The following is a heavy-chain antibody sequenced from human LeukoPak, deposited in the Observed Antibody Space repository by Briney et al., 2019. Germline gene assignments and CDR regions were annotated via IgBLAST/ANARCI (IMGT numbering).Heavy chain of an antibody. J-gene: IGHJ4*02. CDR3: ARVVTQSRYFDY. D-gene: IGHD1-14*01. CDR1: GGTFSSYA. Sequence: GASVKVSCKASGGTFSSYAISWVRQAPGQGLEWMGGIIPIFGTANYAQKFQGRVTITADESTGTAYMELSSLRSEDTAVYYCARVVTQSRYFDYWGQGTLVTVSS. V-gene: IGHV1-69*13. CDR2: IIPIFGTA.